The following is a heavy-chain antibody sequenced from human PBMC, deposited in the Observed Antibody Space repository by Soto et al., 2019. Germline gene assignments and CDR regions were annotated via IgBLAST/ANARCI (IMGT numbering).Heavy chain of an antibody. CDR2: IYYSGST. J-gene: IGHJ4*02. CDR3: ARTSWGYTIFDY. V-gene: IGHV4-39*07. CDR1: GGSISSSSYY. D-gene: IGHD1-26*01. Sequence: PSGTLSLTCSVSGGSISSSSYYWGWIRQPPGKGLEWIGSIYYSGSTYYNPSLKSRVTISVDRSKNQFSLKLSSVTAADTAVYYCARTSWGYTIFDYWGQGTLVTVSS.